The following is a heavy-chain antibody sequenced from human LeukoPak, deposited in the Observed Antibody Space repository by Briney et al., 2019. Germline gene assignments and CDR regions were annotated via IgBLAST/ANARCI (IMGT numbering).Heavy chain of an antibody. Sequence: GGSLKLSCAASGFTFRNYAMSWVRQAPGKGLEWVSSISGSGGSTYYADSVKGRFTISRDNSKNTLYLQMNSLRAEDTAVYYCAKPARTDYADYWGQGTLVTVSS. J-gene: IGHJ4*02. CDR1: GFTFRNYA. D-gene: IGHD1-14*01. V-gene: IGHV3-23*01. CDR3: AKPARTDYADY. CDR2: ISGSGGST.